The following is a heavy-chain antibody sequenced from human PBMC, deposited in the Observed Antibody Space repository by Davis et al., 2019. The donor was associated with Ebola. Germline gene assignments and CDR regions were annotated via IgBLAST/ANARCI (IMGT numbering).Heavy chain of an antibody. CDR2: ISYDGSHK. J-gene: IGHJ3*02. V-gene: IGHV3-30*03. CDR3: AGNYAKSAFDM. D-gene: IGHD3-16*01. Sequence: GGSLRLSCAASGFNFNNYDMHWVRQAPGKGLEWVAVISYDGSHKFYADSVKDRFTVSRDDSKNTLYLQMNSLRVDDTALYYCAGNYAKSAFDMWGPGTMVTVS. CDR1: GFNFNNYD.